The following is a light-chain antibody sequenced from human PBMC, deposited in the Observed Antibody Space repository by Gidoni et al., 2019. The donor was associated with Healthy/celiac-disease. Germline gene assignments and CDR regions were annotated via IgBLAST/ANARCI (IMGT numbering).Light chain of an antibody. V-gene: IGKV1-6*01. Sequence: AIEMTQSPSSLSASVEDRVTITCRASQGIRNDLGCYQQKPGTVPKLLIYAASSLQSGVPSRVSGSVSGTDFTLTISSLQPEDFATYYCLQDYKYPWTFGQGTKVESK. CDR1: QGIRND. CDR3: LQDYKYPWT. J-gene: IGKJ1*01. CDR2: AAS.